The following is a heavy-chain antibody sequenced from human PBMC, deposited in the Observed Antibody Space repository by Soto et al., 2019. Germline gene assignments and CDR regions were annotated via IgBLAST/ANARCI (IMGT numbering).Heavy chain of an antibody. J-gene: IGHJ6*02. CDR3: AREKSVTTYYYYYGMDV. CDR1: GYTLTELS. D-gene: IGHD4-17*01. Sequence: ASVKVSCKVSGYTLTELSMHWVRQAPGKGLEWMGGFDPEDGETIYAQKFQGRVTMTEDTSKNQFSLQLNSVTPEDTAVYYCAREKSVTTYYYYYGMDVWGQGTTVTVSS. V-gene: IGHV1-24*01. CDR2: FDPEDGET.